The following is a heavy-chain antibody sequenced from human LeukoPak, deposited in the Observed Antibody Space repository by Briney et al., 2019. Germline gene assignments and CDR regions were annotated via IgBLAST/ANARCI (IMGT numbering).Heavy chain of an antibody. V-gene: IGHV3-30-3*01. CDR3: ARDQDTAMVKWHFDY. CDR2: ISYDGSNK. CDR1: GFTFSSYA. D-gene: IGHD5-18*01. Sequence: GGSLRLSCAASGFTFSSYAMSWVRQAPGKGLERVAVISYDGSNKYYADSVKGRFTISRDNSKNTLYLQMNSLRAEDTAVYYCARDQDTAMVKWHFDYWAREPWSPSPQ. J-gene: IGHJ4*02.